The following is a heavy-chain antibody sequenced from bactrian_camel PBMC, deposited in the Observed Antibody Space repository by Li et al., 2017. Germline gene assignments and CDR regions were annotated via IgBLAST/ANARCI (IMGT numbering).Heavy chain of an antibody. Sequence: HVQLVESGGGLVQPGESLRLSCATSGFTFSNSDMNWVRQAPGKGLEWVSSIWSDGSKTFYADFAKGRFTISRDNAKKTVHLQMNSLESEDMGLYVCATGIAQGHPSLYWGQGTQVTVS. CDR1: GFTFSNSD. CDR2: IWSDGSKT. V-gene: IGHV3-2*01. CDR3: ATGIAQGHPSLY. J-gene: IGHJ4*01.